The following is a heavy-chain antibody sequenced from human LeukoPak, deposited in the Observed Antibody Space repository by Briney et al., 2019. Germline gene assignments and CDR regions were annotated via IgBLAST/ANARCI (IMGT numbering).Heavy chain of an antibody. V-gene: IGHV3-15*01. Sequence: GGSLRLSCAASGFTFSNAWMSWVRQAPGKGLEWVGRIKSKTDGATTDYAARVEGRFTISRDHSKNTLYLQMTSLKTEDTAVYYCTTKATEVPYDYWGQGTLVTVSS. J-gene: IGHJ4*02. CDR3: TTKATEVPYDY. CDR1: GFTFSNAW. CDR2: IKSKTDGATT. D-gene: IGHD4/OR15-4a*01.